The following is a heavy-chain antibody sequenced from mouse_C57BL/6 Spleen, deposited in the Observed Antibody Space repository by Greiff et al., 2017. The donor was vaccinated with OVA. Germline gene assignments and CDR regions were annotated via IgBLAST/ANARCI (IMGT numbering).Heavy chain of an antibody. CDR2: IDPSDSYT. Sequence: QVQLKQPGAELVRPGTSVKLSCKASGYTFTSYWMHWVKQRPGQGLEWIGVIDPSDSYTNYNQKFKGKATLTVDTSSSTAYMQLSSLTSEDSAVYYCARGRTGTGWGQGTTLTVSS. V-gene: IGHV1-59*01. D-gene: IGHD4-1*01. CDR3: ARGRTGTG. CDR1: GYTFTSYW. J-gene: IGHJ2*01.